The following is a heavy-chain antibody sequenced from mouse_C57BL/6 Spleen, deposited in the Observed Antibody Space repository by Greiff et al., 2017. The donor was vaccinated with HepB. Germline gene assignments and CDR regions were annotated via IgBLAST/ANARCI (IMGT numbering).Heavy chain of an antibody. CDR3: ARRALITTVVVDY. J-gene: IGHJ2*01. D-gene: IGHD1-1*01. CDR1: GYTFTDYY. V-gene: IGHV1-26*01. Sequence: EVQLQQSGPELVKPGASVKISCKASGYTFTDYYMNWVKQSHGKSLEWIGDINPNNGGTSYNQKFKGKATLTVDKSSSTAYMERRSLTSEDSAVYYCARRALITTVVVDYWGQGTTLTVSS. CDR2: INPNNGGT.